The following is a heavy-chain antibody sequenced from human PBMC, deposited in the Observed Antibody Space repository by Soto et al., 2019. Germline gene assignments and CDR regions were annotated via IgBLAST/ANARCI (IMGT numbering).Heavy chain of an antibody. D-gene: IGHD6-19*01. CDR1: GFTFDDYT. J-gene: IGHJ4*02. V-gene: IGHV3-43*01. Sequence: EVQLVESGGVVVQPGGSLRLSCAASGFTFDDYTMHWVRQAPGKGLEWVSLISWDGGSTYYADSVKGRFTISRDNSKNSLYLQMNSLRTEDTALYYCAMLIAVAGMGAVEDYWGQGTLVTVSS. CDR2: ISWDGGST. CDR3: AMLIAVAGMGAVEDY.